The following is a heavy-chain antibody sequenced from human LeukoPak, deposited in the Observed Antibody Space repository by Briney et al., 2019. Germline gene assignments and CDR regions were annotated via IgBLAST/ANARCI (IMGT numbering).Heavy chain of an antibody. Sequence: ASVKVSCKASGYTFTDYHIHWVRQAPGQELEWMGWVNSDSGGTNYAQKFQGRVTMTRDTSITIAYMELSSLRSDDAAIYYCARDSTAMTGLNMDVWGQGTTVTVSS. CDR3: ARDSTAMTGLNMDV. D-gene: IGHD5-18*01. CDR1: GYTFTDYH. V-gene: IGHV1-2*02. CDR2: VNSDSGGT. J-gene: IGHJ6*02.